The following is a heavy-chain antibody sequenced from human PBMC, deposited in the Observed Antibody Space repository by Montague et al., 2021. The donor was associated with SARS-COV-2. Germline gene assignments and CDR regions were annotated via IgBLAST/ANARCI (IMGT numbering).Heavy chain of an antibody. CDR3: ARGRGTALFRRIYFGMDV. CDR2: INHSGST. J-gene: IGHJ6*02. CDR1: GGSFSGCY. V-gene: IGHV4-34*01. D-gene: IGHD1-1*01. Sequence: SETLSLTCAVYGGSFSGCYWSWIRQPPGKGLEWIGEINHSGSTNYNPSLKSRVTISVDTSKNQFSLKLSSVTAADTAVYYCARGRGTALFRRIYFGMDVWGQGTTVTIS.